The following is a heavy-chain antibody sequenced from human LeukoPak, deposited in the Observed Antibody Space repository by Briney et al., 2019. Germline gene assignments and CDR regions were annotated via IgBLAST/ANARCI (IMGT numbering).Heavy chain of an antibody. J-gene: IGHJ4*02. D-gene: IGHD1-26*01. V-gene: IGHV3-23*01. CDR2: VSGRGGST. CDR1: GFTFSTYG. CDR3: AKDGFVPPPHSRRSGRPYYYDD. Sequence: GGTLRLSCAASGFTFSTYGMSWVRQAPGKGLEWVSAVSGRGGSTYYADSVKGRFTISRDNSKNTLYLQMNSLRAKDTAVYYCAKDGFVPPPHSRRSGRPYYYDDWGQGTLVTVSS.